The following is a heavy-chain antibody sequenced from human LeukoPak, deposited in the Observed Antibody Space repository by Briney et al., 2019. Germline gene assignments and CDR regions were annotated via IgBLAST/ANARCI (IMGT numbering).Heavy chain of an antibody. CDR1: GGSISSYY. CDR3: ARDATVTPPASFDI. J-gene: IGHJ3*02. D-gene: IGHD4-17*01. V-gene: IGHV4-4*07. CDR2: IYTSGST. Sequence: SETLSLTCTVSGGSISSYYWSWIRQPAGKGLEWIGRIYTSGSTNYNPSLKSRVTISVDTSKNQFSLKLSSVTAADTAVYYCARDATVTPPASFDIWGQGTMVTVSS.